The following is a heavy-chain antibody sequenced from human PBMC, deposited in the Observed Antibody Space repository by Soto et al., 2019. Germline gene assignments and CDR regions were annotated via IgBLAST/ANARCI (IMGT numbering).Heavy chain of an antibody. CDR3: ARITRGRDHYYGMDV. CDR1: GYIFTGYF. Sequence: ASVKVSCKASGYIFTGYFIQWLRQAPGQGLEWIGWINPNTSATNYAQKFQGRVTMTRDTSLGAAYMELTSLRPDDTALYYCARITRGRDHYYGMDVWGQGTTVTVYS. J-gene: IGHJ6*02. V-gene: IGHV1-2*02. D-gene: IGHD3-10*01. CDR2: INPNTSAT.